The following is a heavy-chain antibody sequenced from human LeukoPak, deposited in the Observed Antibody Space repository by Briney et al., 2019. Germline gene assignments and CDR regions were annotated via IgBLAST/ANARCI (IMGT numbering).Heavy chain of an antibody. D-gene: IGHD3-22*01. CDR3: ASLYDSSGHVDY. V-gene: IGHV5-51*01. CDR1: GYSXTXXW. CDR2: IYPGDSDS. J-gene: IGHJ4*02. Sequence: SXQISXXXXGYSXTXXWIGWVRQLPGKGLEWRGIIYPGDSDSRYSPSFQGQLTISADKSISTAYLQWSSLKASDTAMYYCASLYDSSGHVDYWGQGTLVTVSS.